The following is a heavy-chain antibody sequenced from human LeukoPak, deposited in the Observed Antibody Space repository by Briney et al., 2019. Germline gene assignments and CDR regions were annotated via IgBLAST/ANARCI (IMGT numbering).Heavy chain of an antibody. J-gene: IGHJ6*02. V-gene: IGHV3-48*03. D-gene: IGHD4-17*01. CDR2: ISSSGSTI. CDR3: AREGETTVTLYGMDV. CDR1: GFTFSSYE. Sequence: PGASLRLSCAASGFTFSSYEMNWVRQAPGKGLEWVSYISSSGSTIYYADSVKGRFTISRDNAKNSLYLQMNSLRAEDTAVYYCAREGETTVTLYGMDVWGQGTTVTVSS.